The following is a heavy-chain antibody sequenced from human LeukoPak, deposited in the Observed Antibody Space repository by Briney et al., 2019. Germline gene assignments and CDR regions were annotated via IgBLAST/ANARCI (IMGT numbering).Heavy chain of an antibody. V-gene: IGHV4-34*01. D-gene: IGHD5-24*01. J-gene: IGHJ4*02. CDR3: ARLGSRDGYKRFDY. CDR2: INHSGST. CDR1: GGSFSGYY. Sequence: PSETLSLTCAVYGGSFSGYYWSWIRQPPGKGLEWIGEINHSGSTNYNPSLKSRVTISVDTSKNQFSLKLSSVTAADTAVYYCARLGSRDGYKRFDYWGQGTLVTVSS.